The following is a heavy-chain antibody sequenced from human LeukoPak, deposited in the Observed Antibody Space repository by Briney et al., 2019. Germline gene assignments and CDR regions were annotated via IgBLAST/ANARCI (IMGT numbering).Heavy chain of an antibody. CDR3: ARDFDFWSLKYYFDY. V-gene: IGHV3-30-3*01. CDR2: ISYDGSNK. Sequence: PGGSLRLSCAASGFTFSSYAMHRVRQAPGKGLEWVAVISYDGSNKYYADSVKGRFTISRDNSKNTLYLQMNSLRAEDTAVYYCARDFDFWSLKYYFDYWGQGTLVTVSS. D-gene: IGHD3-3*01. J-gene: IGHJ4*02. CDR1: GFTFSSYA.